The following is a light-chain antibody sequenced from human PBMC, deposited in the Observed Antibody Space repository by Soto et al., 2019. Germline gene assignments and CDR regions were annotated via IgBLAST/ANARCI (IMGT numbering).Light chain of an antibody. Sequence: QLVLTQSPSASASLGASVKLTCTLSSGHSTYAIAWHQQQPEKGPRYLMKVNSDGSHNKGDGIPDRFSGSSSRAERYLSISSLQSEDEADYYCQTWGTGIQVFGGGTKVTVL. CDR3: QTWGTGIQV. V-gene: IGLV4-69*01. CDR2: VNSDGSH. CDR1: SGHSTYA. J-gene: IGLJ2*01.